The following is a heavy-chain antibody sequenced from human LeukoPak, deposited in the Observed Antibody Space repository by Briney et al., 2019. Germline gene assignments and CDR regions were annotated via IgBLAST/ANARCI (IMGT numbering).Heavy chain of an antibody. D-gene: IGHD5-18*01. V-gene: IGHV3-23*01. CDR3: ARDGYSYGMVFDY. Sequence: PGGSLRLSCAASGFTFSSYAMSWVRQAPGKGLEWVSAISGSGGSTYYADSVKGRFTISRDNAKNSLYLQMNSLRAEDTAVYYCARDGYSYGMVFDYWGQGTLVAVSS. CDR2: ISGSGGST. J-gene: IGHJ4*02. CDR1: GFTFSSYA.